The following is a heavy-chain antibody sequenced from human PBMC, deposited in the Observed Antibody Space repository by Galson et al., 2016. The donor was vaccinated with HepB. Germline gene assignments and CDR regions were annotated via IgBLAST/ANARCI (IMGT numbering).Heavy chain of an antibody. V-gene: IGHV5-51*01. CDR3: ARSGTPVDYYYMDV. CDR2: VFPGDSDA. D-gene: IGHD1-14*01. Sequence: QSGADVKKPGESLKISCKGSGYTFINYWIGWVRQMPGKGLEWMGVVFPGDSDARYSPSFQGQVTISADKSISTAYLQWSSLKASDTAMYYCARSGTPVDYYYMDVWGKGTTVTVSS. CDR1: GYTFINYW. J-gene: IGHJ6*03.